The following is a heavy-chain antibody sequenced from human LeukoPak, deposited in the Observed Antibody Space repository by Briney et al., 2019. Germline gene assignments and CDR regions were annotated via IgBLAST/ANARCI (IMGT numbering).Heavy chain of an antibody. Sequence: PGGALRLSCAASGFTVSSYGMHWVRQAPGKGLEWVAVIWYDGNNKYYADPVKGRFTISRDNSKTTLYLQMNSLRAEDTAVYYCARDMVGASTAFDYWGQGTLVTVSS. CDR2: IWYDGNNK. J-gene: IGHJ4*02. V-gene: IGHV3-33*01. D-gene: IGHD1-26*01. CDR1: GFTVSSYG. CDR3: ARDMVGASTAFDY.